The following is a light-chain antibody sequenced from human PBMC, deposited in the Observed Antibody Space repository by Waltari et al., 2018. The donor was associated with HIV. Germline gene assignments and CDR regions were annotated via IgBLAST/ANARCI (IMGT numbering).Light chain of an antibody. Sequence: QSVLTQTPSASGTPGQRVIVSCSGSSSTIGSNPVHWYQLPPGAAPRLLIHSLNQRPSGVPDRFSGSKSGASASLAISGLQSEDEADYYCAAWDDNLNGYVFGSGTKVTVL. CDR3: AAWDDNLNGYV. CDR2: SLN. CDR1: SSTIGSNP. J-gene: IGLJ1*01. V-gene: IGLV1-44*01.